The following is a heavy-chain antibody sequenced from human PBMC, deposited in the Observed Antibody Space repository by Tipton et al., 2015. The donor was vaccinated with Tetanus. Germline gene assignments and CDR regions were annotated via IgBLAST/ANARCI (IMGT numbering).Heavy chain of an antibody. CDR1: GGSINPYY. CDR3: ARDHRLSASYAVWFDP. J-gene: IGHJ5*02. Sequence: TLSLTCSVSGGSINPYYWSWIRQPPGKGLEWIGNIYSSGSTYYNPSLKSRVTISADTSRNQFSLRLKSVTPADTAMYYCARDHRLSASYAVWFDPWGQGTLVSVSS. D-gene: IGHD2-8*01. V-gene: IGHV4-59*01. CDR2: IYSSGST.